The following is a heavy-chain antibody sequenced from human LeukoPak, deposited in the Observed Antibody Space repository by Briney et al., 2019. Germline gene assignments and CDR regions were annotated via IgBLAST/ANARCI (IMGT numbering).Heavy chain of an antibody. CDR1: GYTFTTYA. V-gene: IGHV1-3*01. CDR3: AREYSSSSGRTFDY. J-gene: IGHJ4*02. Sequence: GASVKVSCKASGYTFTTYAMHWVRQAPGQGLEWVGWINAGNGNTKYSQKFQGKVTITRDTSASTVYMELSSLRPEDTAVYYCAREYSSSSGRTFDYWGQGTLVTVSS. D-gene: IGHD6-6*01. CDR2: INAGNGNT.